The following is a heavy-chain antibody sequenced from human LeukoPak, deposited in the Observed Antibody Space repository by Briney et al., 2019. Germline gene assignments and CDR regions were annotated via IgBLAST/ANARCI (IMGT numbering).Heavy chain of an antibody. D-gene: IGHD4-11*01. CDR3: ARDVDDYSNYWSDP. Sequence: PSETLSLTCAVSGYSISSSYYWSWIRQPAGKGLEWIGRIYTSGSTNYNPPLKSRVTMSVDTSKNQFSLKLSSVTAADTAVYYCARDVDDYSNYWSDPWGQGTLVTVSS. V-gene: IGHV4-4*07. CDR1: GYSISSSYY. CDR2: IYTSGST. J-gene: IGHJ5*02.